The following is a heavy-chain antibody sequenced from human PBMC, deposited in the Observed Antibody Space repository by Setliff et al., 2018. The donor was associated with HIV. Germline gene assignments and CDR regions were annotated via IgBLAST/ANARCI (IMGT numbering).Heavy chain of an antibody. J-gene: IGHJ5*02. CDR1: GYTFTSYY. CDR3: ARVRYCSGGSCYGGEYWFDP. Sequence: GASVKVSCKASGYTFTSYYIHWVRQAPGQGLEWMGVIHPSGGSTSYAQSFQDRATMTRDTSTSTVYMELSSLRSEDTAVYYCARVRYCSGGSCYGGEYWFDPWGQGTLVTVSS. D-gene: IGHD2-15*01. CDR2: IHPSGGST. V-gene: IGHV1-46*01.